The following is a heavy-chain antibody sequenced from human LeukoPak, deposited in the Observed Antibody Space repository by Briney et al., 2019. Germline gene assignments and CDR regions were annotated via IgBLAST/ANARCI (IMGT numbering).Heavy chain of an antibody. J-gene: IGHJ4*02. D-gene: IGHD3-10*01. Sequence: GGSLRLSCAASGFTFSSYSMNWVRQAPGKGLEWVSSISSSSSYIYYADSVKGRFTISRDNAKNSLYLQMNSLRAEDTAVYYCARAMVRGVIYYWGQGTLVTVSS. V-gene: IGHV3-21*01. CDR2: ISSSSSYI. CDR3: ARAMVRGVIYY. CDR1: GFTFSSYS.